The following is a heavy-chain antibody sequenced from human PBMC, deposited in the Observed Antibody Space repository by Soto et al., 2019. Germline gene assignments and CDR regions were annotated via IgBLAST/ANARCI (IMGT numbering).Heavy chain of an antibody. CDR3: ARGVVITTELDY. V-gene: IGHV4-31*03. Sequence: QVQLQESGPGLVKPSQTLSLTCTVSGGSISSGGYYWSWIRQHPGKGLEWIGYIYYSGSTYYNPSLKSRXXIXVXXSKNQFSLKLSSVTAADTAVYYCARGVVITTELDYWGQGTLVTVSS. J-gene: IGHJ4*02. CDR2: IYYSGST. CDR1: GGSISSGGYY. D-gene: IGHD3-22*01.